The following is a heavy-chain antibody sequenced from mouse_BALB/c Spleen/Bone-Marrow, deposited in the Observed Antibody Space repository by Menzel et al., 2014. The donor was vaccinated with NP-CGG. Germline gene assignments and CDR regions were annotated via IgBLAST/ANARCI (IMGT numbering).Heavy chain of an antibody. D-gene: IGHD2-1*01. J-gene: IGHJ3*01. CDR1: GYTFTRYW. V-gene: IGHV1-69*02. CDR3: ARSGGNYVAWFVY. Sequence: VQGVESGAEVVKPGAPVKLSCKASGYTFTRYWMHWVRQRPGRGLEWIGKIDPSDSETHYNHEFKDKATLTVDKSSSTAYIQLSSLTSEDSAVYFCARSGGNYVAWFVYWGQGTLGTVSP. CDR2: IDPSDSET.